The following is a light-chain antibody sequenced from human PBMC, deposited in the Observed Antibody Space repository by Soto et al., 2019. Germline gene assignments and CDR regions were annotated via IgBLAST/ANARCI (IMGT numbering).Light chain of an antibody. J-gene: IGLJ1*01. Sequence: SYELTQPPSVSVPPGQTARITCSGDALAGQFAYWYQQKPGQAPVLVMSKDSERPSGIPERFSGSSSGTTVSLTISGVQPEDEADYYCQSADSRPTYVFGPGTKVTVL. V-gene: IGLV3-25*02. CDR1: ALAGQF. CDR2: KDS. CDR3: QSADSRPTYV.